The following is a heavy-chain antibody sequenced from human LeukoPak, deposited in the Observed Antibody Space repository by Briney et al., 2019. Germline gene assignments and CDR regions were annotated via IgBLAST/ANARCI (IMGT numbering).Heavy chain of an antibody. J-gene: IGHJ4*02. D-gene: IGHD6-13*01. CDR3: ARVHPHTSSWSYYFDY. CDR2: ISHTGST. CDR1: GYSISSGYS. Sequence: SETLSLTCTASGYSISSGYSWGWIWQPPGKGLEWIGGISHTGSTYYNPSLKSRVIISVETSMNHFSLNLNSMTAADAAFYYCARVHPHTSSWSYYFDYWGQGTLVTVSS. V-gene: IGHV4-38-2*02.